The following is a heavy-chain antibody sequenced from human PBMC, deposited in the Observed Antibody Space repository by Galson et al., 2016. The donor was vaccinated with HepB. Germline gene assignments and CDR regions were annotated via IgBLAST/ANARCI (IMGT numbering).Heavy chain of an antibody. CDR2: ISTRRTT. CDR3: AKERLVRRIFDH. D-gene: IGHD1-1*01. J-gene: IGHJ4*02. V-gene: IGHV3-23*01. Sequence: SLRLSCAASGFVFSNFGLSWVRQAPGKGLERVASISTRRTTYYSDSVQCRFTISRDNSNNTLYLQMNGLRAEDTAVYYCAKERLVRRIFDHWGQGTLLTVSS. CDR1: GFVFSNFG.